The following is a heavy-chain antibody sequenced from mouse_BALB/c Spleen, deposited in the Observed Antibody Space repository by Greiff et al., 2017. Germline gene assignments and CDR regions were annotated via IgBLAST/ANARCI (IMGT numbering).Heavy chain of an antibody. CDR3: ARAGSSLYYAMDY. CDR2: IDPANGNT. Sequence: EVQLQESGAELVKPGASVKLSCTASGFNIKDTYMHWVKQRPEQGLEWIGRIDPANGNTKYDPKFQGKATITADTSSNTAYLQLSSLTSEDTAVYYCARAGSSLYYAMDYWGQGTSVTVSS. J-gene: IGHJ4*01. V-gene: IGHV14-3*02. D-gene: IGHD1-1*01. CDR1: GFNIKDTY.